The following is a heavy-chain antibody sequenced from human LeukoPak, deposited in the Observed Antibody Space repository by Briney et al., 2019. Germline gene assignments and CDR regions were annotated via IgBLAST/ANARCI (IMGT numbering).Heavy chain of an antibody. J-gene: IGHJ4*02. D-gene: IGHD1-26*01. CDR2: ISPSGGIT. CDR3: AKGELPSFDY. Sequence: GGTLRLSCAASGFTFSSHGMNWVRQAPGKGLEWVSGISPSGGITYYTDSVKGRFTISRDNSKNTVSLQMNSLRAEDTAVYYCAKGELPSFDYWGQGTLVTVSS. V-gene: IGHV3-23*01. CDR1: GFTFSSHG.